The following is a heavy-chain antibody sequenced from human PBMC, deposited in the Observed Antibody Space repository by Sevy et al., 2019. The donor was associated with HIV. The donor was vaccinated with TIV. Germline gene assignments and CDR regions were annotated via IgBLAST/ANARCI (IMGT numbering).Heavy chain of an antibody. CDR1: GFTFSSYA. CDR2: ISYDGSNK. V-gene: IGHV3-30*04. CDR3: ARGPKLYCSSTSCYNIHYYGMDV. D-gene: IGHD2-2*02. Sequence: GGSLRLSCAASGFTFSSYAMHWVRQAPGKGLEWVAVISYDGSNKYYADSVKGRFTISRDNSKNTLYLQMNSLRAEDTAVYYWARGPKLYCSSTSCYNIHYYGMDVWGQGTTVTVSS. J-gene: IGHJ6*02.